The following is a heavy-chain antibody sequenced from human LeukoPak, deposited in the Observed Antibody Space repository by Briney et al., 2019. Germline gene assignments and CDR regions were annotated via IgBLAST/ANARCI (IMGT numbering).Heavy chain of an antibody. CDR2: IRGSDGYI. CDR3: ARESDDSSGQFDY. V-gene: IGHV1-46*01. J-gene: IGHJ4*02. D-gene: IGHD6-19*01. Sequence: GASVRVSCKASGYSFTRHYVHWVRQAPGQGLEWVGEIRGSDGYIRYAQKFQGRVSMTRDTSTTTVHMELTSLRSEDTAVYYCARESDDSSGQFDYWGQGTLVTVSS. CDR1: GYSFTRHY.